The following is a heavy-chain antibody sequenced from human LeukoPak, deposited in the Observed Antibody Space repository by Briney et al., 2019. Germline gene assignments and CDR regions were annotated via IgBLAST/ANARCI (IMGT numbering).Heavy chain of an antibody. J-gene: IGHJ4*02. CDR3: AREDLPFYGPFDY. Sequence: PGRSLRLSCAASGFTFSSYAMHWVRQAPGKGLEWVAVISYDGSNKYYADSVKGRFTISRDNSKNTLYLQMNSLRAEDTAVYYCAREDLPFYGPFDYWGQGTLVTVSS. D-gene: IGHD3-16*01. CDR2: ISYDGSNK. CDR1: GFTFSSYA. V-gene: IGHV3-30-3*01.